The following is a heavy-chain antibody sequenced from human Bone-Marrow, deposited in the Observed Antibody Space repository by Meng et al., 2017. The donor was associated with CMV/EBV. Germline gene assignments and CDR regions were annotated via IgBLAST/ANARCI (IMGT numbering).Heavy chain of an antibody. CDR2: INHSGST. V-gene: IGHV4-34*01. CDR3: ARDGDWNDGGWGYYYYGMDV. D-gene: IGHD1-1*01. Sequence: SVPLSLTCAVHGGSFSGYYWSWIRQPPGKGLEWIGEINHSGSTNYNPSLKSRVTISVDTSKNQFSLKLSSVTAADTAVYYCARDGDWNDGGWGYYYYGMDVWGQGTTVTVSS. CDR1: GGSFSGYY. J-gene: IGHJ6*02.